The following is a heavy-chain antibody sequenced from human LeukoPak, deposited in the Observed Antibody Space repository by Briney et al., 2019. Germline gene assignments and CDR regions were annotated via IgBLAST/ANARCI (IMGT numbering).Heavy chain of an antibody. CDR3: ARAGIPWNPADC. CDR1: GGSFSGYY. Sequence: MASETLSLTCVVYGGSFSGYYWRWIRQPPGKGLEWIGEIRHSGSTNYSPSLKSRVTISIDKSKNQLSLKLSSVTAADTANYFCARAGIPWNPADCWGQGTLVIVSS. D-gene: IGHD1-14*01. CDR2: IRHSGST. J-gene: IGHJ4*02. V-gene: IGHV4-34*01.